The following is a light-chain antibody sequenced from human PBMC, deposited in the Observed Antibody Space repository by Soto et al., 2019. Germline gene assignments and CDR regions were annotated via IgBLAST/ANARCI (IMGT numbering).Light chain of an antibody. J-gene: IGLJ2*01. V-gene: IGLV1-40*01. CDR3: QSYDSSLSGVV. Sequence: QSVLTQPPSVSGAPGQRVTISCTGSSSNIGAGYDVHWYQQLPGTAPKLLIYGNSNRPSGVPDRFSGSKSGTSASLAITGLEAEDAADYCCQSYDSSLSGVVFGGGTKLTVL. CDR2: GNS. CDR1: SSNIGAGYD.